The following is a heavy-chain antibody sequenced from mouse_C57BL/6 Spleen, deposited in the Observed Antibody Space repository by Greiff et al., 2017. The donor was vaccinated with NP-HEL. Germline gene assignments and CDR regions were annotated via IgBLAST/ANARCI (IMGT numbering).Heavy chain of an antibody. CDR3: AREAAPPYAMDY. V-gene: IGHV1-82*01. J-gene: IGHJ4*01. CDR1: GYAFSSSW. CDR2: IYPGDGDT. D-gene: IGHD1-2*01. Sequence: QVQLQQSGPELVKPGASVKISCKASGYAFSSSWMNWVKQRPGKGLEWIGRIYPGDGDTNYNGKFKGKATLTADKSSSTAYMQLSSLTSEDSAVYFCAREAAPPYAMDYWGQGTSVTVSS.